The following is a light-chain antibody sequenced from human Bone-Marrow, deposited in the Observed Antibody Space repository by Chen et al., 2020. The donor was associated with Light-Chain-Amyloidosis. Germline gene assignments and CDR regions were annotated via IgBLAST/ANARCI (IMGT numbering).Light chain of an antibody. CDR2: RDT. CDR3: QSADSSGTYEVI. Sequence: SYELTQPPSVSVSPGQTARITCSGDDLPTKYAYWYQQKPGQAPVLVIHRDTERPSGISELFSGSSSGTTAPLTISGVQAEDEADYHWQSADSSGTYEVIFGGGTKLTVL. CDR1: DLPTKY. V-gene: IGLV3-25*03. J-gene: IGLJ2*01.